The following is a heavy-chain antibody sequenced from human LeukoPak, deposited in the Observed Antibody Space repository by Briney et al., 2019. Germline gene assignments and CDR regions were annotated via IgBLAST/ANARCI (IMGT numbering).Heavy chain of an antibody. D-gene: IGHD2-15*01. Sequence: ASVKVSCKASGYTFTSYGISWVRQAPGQGLEWMGWINTNTGNPTYAQGFTGRFVFSLDTSVSTAYLQISSLKAEDTAVYYCARVDGYCSGGSCLSFDYWGQGTLVTVSS. CDR3: ARVDGYCSGGSCLSFDY. CDR2: INTNTGNP. J-gene: IGHJ4*02. V-gene: IGHV7-4-1*02. CDR1: GYTFTSYG.